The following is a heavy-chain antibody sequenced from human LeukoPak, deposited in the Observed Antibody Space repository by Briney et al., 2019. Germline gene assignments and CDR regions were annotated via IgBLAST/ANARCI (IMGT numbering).Heavy chain of an antibody. V-gene: IGHV1-69*05. Sequence: SVRVSCKASGGTFSSYAISWVRQAPGQGLEWMGGIIPIFGTANYAQKFQGRVTITTDESTSTAYMELRSLRSDDTAVYYCARDRNYDILTGSDYWGQGTLVTVSS. CDR3: ARDRNYDILTGSDY. CDR2: IIPIFGTA. J-gene: IGHJ4*02. D-gene: IGHD3-9*01. CDR1: GGTFSSYA.